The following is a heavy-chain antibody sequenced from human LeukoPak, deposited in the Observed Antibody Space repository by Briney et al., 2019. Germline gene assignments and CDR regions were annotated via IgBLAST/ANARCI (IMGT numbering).Heavy chain of an antibody. CDR2: ISYDGSNK. Sequence: GGSLRLSCAASGFTFSSYAMHWVRQAPGKGLEWVAVISYDGSNKYYADSVKGRFTISRDNSKNTLYLQMNSLRAEDTAVYYCARAGGQLWLRYYFDYWGQGTLVTVSS. J-gene: IGHJ4*02. D-gene: IGHD5-18*01. CDR3: ARAGGQLWLRYYFDY. V-gene: IGHV3-30*04. CDR1: GFTFSSYA.